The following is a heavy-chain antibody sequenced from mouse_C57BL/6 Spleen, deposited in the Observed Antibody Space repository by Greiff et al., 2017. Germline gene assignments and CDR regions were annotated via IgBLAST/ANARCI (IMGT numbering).Heavy chain of an antibody. CDR1: GTTSMDSK. V-gene: IGHV1-22*01. CDR2: INPNNGGT. Sequence: EVQLQQSGPELVKPGASVRRSTRLSGTTSMDSKRHWVNQSHGKSLEWIGYINPNNGGTSYNQKFKGKATLTVNKSSSTAYMELRSLTSEDSAVYYCARDDGYEGFAYWGQAALVTVSA. J-gene: IGHJ3*01. CDR3: ARDDGYEGFAY. D-gene: IGHD2-3*01.